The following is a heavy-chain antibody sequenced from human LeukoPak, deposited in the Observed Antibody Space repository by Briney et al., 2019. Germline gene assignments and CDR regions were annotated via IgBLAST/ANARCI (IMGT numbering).Heavy chain of an antibody. CDR2: INPSGGST. V-gene: IGHV1-46*01. CDR1: GYTFTSYY. D-gene: IGHD1-26*01. Sequence: GGSLRLSCAASGYTFTSYYMHWVRQAPGQGLEWMGIINPSGGSTSYAQKFQGRVTMTRDTSTSTVYMELSSLRSEDTAVYYCARDLGGSGRDYWGQGTLVTVSS. CDR3: ARDLGGSGRDY. J-gene: IGHJ4*02.